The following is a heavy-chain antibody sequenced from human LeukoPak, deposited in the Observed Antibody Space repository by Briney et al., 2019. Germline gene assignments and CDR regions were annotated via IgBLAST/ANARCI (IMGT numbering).Heavy chain of an antibody. D-gene: IGHD3-16*02. CDR1: GFTFSSYA. CDR2: ISGSGGST. J-gene: IGHJ4*02. Sequence: GGSLRLSCAASGFTFSSYAMSWVRQAPGKGLEWVSAISGSGGSTYYADSVKGRFTISRDNSKNTLYLQMNSLRAEDTAVYYCANLMYDYVWGSYRFPSLDGDYWGQGTLVTVSS. V-gene: IGHV3-23*01. CDR3: ANLMYDYVWGSYRFPSLDGDY.